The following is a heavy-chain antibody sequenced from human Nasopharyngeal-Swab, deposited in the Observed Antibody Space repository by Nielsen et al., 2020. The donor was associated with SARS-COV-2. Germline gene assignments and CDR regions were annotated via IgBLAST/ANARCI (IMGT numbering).Heavy chain of an antibody. D-gene: IGHD3-16*01. Sequence: GGSLRLSCAASGFTFSSYGMHWVRQAPGKGLEWVAFIRYDGFNQHYADSVKGRFTISRDSFKNTLYLQLNSPRAEDTAVYYCAKDHKMDSGGGVGYMDVWGKGTTVTVSS. CDR2: IRYDGFNQ. CDR3: AKDHKMDSGGGVGYMDV. J-gene: IGHJ6*03. V-gene: IGHV3-30*02. CDR1: GFTFSSYG.